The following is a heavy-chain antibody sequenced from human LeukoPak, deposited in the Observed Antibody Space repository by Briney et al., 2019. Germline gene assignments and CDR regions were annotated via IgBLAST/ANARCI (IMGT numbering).Heavy chain of an antibody. D-gene: IGHD5-18*01. CDR1: GYTFTGYY. CDR2: ISTYNGNT. J-gene: IGHJ4*02. V-gene: IGHV1-18*04. CDR3: ARGSSYGFSMGY. Sequence: ASVKVSCKASGYTFTGYYMHWVRQAPGQGLEWMGWISTYNGNTNYAQKLQGRVAMTTDTSTTTAYMELRSLRSDDTAVYYCARGSSYGFSMGYWGQGTLVTVSS.